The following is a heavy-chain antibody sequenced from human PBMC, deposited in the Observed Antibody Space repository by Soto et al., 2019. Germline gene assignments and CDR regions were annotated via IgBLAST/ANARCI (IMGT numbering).Heavy chain of an antibody. J-gene: IGHJ4*02. D-gene: IGHD1-26*01. V-gene: IGHV3-30*18. CDR1: GFTFSSYG. CDR3: AKDPGSYFGYFDY. Sequence: GGSLRLSCAASGFTFSSYGMHWVRQAPGKGLEWVAVISYDGSNKYYADSVKGRSTISRDNSKNTLCLQMNSLRAEDTAVYYCAKDPGSYFGYFDYWGQGTLVTVSS. CDR2: ISYDGSNK.